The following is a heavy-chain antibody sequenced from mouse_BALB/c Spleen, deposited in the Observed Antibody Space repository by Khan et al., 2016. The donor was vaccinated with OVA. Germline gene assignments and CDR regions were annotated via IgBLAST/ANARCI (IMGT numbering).Heavy chain of an antibody. D-gene: IGHD1-1*01. CDR1: GYSITSNYA. CDR2: ISYSDST. Sequence: EVQLQESGPGLVKPSQSLSLTCTVTGYSITSNYAWTWIRQFPGNKLEWMGYISYSDSTSYNPSLKRRISITRATSKNQFFLQLNSVTTEDTATYYCARGNYYGYAMDYWGQGTSVTVSS. J-gene: IGHJ4*01. V-gene: IGHV3-2*02. CDR3: ARGNYYGYAMDY.